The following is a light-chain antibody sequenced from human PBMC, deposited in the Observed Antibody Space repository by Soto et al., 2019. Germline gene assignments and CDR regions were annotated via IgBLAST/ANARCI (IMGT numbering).Light chain of an antibody. Sequence: SYELTQPSSVSVSPGQTARITCSGDVLAKKYARWFQQKQGQAPVLVIYKDSERPSGIPERFSGSSSGTTVTLTISGAQVENEDEYYCYSAADNNLVVIGGGTKLTV. V-gene: IGLV3-27*01. J-gene: IGLJ2*01. CDR3: YSAADNNLVV. CDR2: KDS. CDR1: VLAKKY.